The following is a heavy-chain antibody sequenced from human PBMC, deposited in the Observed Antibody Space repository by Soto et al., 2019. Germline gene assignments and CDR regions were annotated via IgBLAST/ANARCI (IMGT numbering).Heavy chain of an antibody. D-gene: IGHD6-19*01. Sequence: EVQLVESGGGLVQPGRSLRLSCAVSGFTFEDYAMIWVRQVPGKGLECVSSISLNSGDIDYAASVKGRFTISRDNAKKSLYLEMNSLRVEDTALYYCAKGARSGWPWYFDLWGRGTLVTVSS. CDR3: AKGARSGWPWYFDL. CDR1: GFTFEDYA. CDR2: ISLNSGDI. V-gene: IGHV3-9*01. J-gene: IGHJ2*01.